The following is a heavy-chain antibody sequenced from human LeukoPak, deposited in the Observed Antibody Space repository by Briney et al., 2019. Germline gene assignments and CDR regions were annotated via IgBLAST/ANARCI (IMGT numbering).Heavy chain of an antibody. CDR1: GGSISSYY. J-gene: IGHJ2*01. CDR3: AREGTAVVS. CDR2: IYYSGST. Sequence: SETLSLTCTVSGGSISSYYWSWLRQPPGKGLEWIGYIYYSGSTNYNPSLKSRVTISVDTSKNQFSLKLSSVTAADTAVYYCAREGTAVVSGGRGTLVTVSS. V-gene: IGHV4-59*01. D-gene: IGHD3-22*01.